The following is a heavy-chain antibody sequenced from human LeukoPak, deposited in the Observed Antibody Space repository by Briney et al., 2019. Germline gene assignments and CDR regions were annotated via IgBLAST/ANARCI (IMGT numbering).Heavy chain of an antibody. J-gene: IGHJ4*02. CDR1: GGSISSLY. V-gene: IGHV4-59*08. CDR2: IYYTGST. CDR3: ARGSSIAARFDY. D-gene: IGHD6-6*01. Sequence: PSETLSLTCSVSGGSISSLYWSWIRQPPGKGLEWIGYIYYTGSTNYNPSLKSRVTISVDTSKNQFSLKLSSVTAADTAVYYCARGSSIAARFDYWGQGTLVTVSS.